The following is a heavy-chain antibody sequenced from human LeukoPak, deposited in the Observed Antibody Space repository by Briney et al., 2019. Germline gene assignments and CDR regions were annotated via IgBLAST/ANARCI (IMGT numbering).Heavy chain of an antibody. CDR3: AKDLLRGYSYGPFDY. CDR1: GFTFSSYG. J-gene: IGHJ4*02. V-gene: IGHV3-30*18. CDR2: ISYDGSNK. Sequence: GGSLRLSFAASGFTFSSYGMHWVRQAPGKGLEWVAVISYDGSNKYYADSVKGRFTISRDNSKNTLYLQMNSLRAEDTAVYYCAKDLLRGYSYGPFDYWGQGTLVTVSS. D-gene: IGHD5-18*01.